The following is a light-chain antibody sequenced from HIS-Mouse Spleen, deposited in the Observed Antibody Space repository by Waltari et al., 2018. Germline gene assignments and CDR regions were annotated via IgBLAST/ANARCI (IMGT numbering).Light chain of an antibody. CDR2: DAS. CDR1: QSVSSY. J-gene: IGKJ4*01. Sequence: EIVLTQSPATLSLSPGERATLSCRASQSVSSYLAWYQQKPGQAPRLRIYDASNRATGIPARFSGSGSGTDFTLTISSLEPEDCAVYYCQQRSNWPLTFGGGTKVEIK. CDR3: QQRSNWPLT. V-gene: IGKV3-11*01.